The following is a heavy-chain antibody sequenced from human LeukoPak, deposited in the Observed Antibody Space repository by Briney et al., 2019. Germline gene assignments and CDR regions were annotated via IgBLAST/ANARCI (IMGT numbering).Heavy chain of an antibody. CDR3: ARQAYTYGFLRY. D-gene: IGHD5-18*01. J-gene: IGHJ4*02. V-gene: IGHV1-18*01. CDR2: ISGYNGNT. CDR1: GYTFTSYT. Sequence: ASVKVSFKASGYTFTSYTITWVRQAPGQGLEWMGWISGYNGNTSYAQNLQDRVTMTTDTSTNTAYMELRSLRSDDTAVYYCARQAYTYGFLRYWGQGTLVTVSS.